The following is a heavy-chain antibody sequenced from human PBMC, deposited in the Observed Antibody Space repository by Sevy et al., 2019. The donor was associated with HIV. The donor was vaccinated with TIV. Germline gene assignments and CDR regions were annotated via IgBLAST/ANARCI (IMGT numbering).Heavy chain of an antibody. V-gene: IGHV4-39*01. D-gene: IGHD2-2*01. CDR2: ISYSGNT. Sequence: SETLSLTCHVSNGSINNSPYYWAWIRQPPGKGLEWIGSISYSGNTYYNPSLKSRVTISVDTSKNQFSLKLKSVTAADTALYYCAIPRARSNYWGRGVLVTVSS. J-gene: IGHJ4*02. CDR1: NGSINNSPYY. CDR3: AIPRARSNY.